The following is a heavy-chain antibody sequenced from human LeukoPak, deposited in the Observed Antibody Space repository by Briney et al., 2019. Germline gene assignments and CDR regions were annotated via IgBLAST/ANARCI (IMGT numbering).Heavy chain of an antibody. CDR3: AKDRHSGSSPFDY. Sequence: GGSVRLSCVASGFTFSSYAMSWVPQAPGKGLEWVSAISGSGGSTYYADSVKGRFTISRDNSKNTLYLQMNSLRAEDTAVYYCAKDRHSGSSPFDYWGQGTLVTVSS. CDR2: ISGSGGST. J-gene: IGHJ4*02. V-gene: IGHV3-23*01. D-gene: IGHD1-26*01. CDR1: GFTFSSYA.